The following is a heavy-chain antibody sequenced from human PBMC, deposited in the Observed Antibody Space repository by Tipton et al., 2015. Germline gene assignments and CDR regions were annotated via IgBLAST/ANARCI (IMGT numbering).Heavy chain of an antibody. J-gene: IGHJ6*02. V-gene: IGHV3-23*01. D-gene: IGHD4-17*01. Sequence: SLRLSCTVSGFTFSSYEMNWVRQAPGKGLEWVSAISGRGSSTYYADSVKGRFTISRDNSKNRLYLQMNSLRAEDTAVYYCAKLDGDYLSGYYYGMDVWGQGTTVTVSS. CDR1: GFTFSSYE. CDR3: AKLDGDYLSGYYYGMDV. CDR2: ISGRGSST.